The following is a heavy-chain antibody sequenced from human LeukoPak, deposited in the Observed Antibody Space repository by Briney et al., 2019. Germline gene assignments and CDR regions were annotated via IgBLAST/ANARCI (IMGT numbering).Heavy chain of an antibody. CDR3: ARRGSSFFDY. Sequence: PSETLSLTCSVSGDSISSSTYYWGWIRQPPGKGLEWIGSIYYSGSTYYNPSLKSRVTISIDTSKNQFSLKLSSVTAADTAVYYCARRGSSFFDYWGQGILVTVSS. CDR1: GDSISSSTYY. J-gene: IGHJ4*02. V-gene: IGHV4-39*01. CDR2: IYYSGST. D-gene: IGHD6-13*01.